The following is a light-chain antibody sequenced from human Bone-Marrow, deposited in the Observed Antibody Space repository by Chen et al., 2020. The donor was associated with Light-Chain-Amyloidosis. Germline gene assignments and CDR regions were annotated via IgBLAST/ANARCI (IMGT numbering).Light chain of an antibody. CDR3: QSADSSGTYEVI. CDR1: DLPTKY. J-gene: IGLJ2*01. CDR2: RDT. V-gene: IGLV3-25*03. Sequence: SYELTQPPSVPVSPGQTARITCPGEDLPTKYSYWYQQKPGQAPVLVIHRDTERPSGISERFSGSSSGTTATLTISGVQAEDEADYHCQSADSSGTYEVIFGGGTKLTVL.